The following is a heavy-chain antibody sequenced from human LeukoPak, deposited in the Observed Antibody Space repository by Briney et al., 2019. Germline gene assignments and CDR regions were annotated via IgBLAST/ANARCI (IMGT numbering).Heavy chain of an antibody. D-gene: IGHD3-9*01. J-gene: IGHJ4*02. Sequence: GSLRLSCAASGFTFSSYEINWVRQPPGKGLEWIGSIYYSGSTYYNPSLKSRVTISVDTSKNQFSLKLSSVTAADTAVYYCARQKDDILTGYVDYWGQGTLVTVSS. CDR1: GFTFSSYE. V-gene: IGHV4-39*01. CDR3: ARQKDDILTGYVDY. CDR2: IYYSGST.